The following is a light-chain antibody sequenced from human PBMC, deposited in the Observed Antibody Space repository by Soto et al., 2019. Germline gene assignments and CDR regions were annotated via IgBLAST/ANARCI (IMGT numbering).Light chain of an antibody. Sequence: EILMTQSPATLSVSPGERATLSCRASQSVDSNLAWYQQKPGQAPRLLIYGASTRATGISARFSGSGSGTDFTLTISSLEPEDFAVYYCQQRSNWPRTFGQGTKVDIK. CDR3: QQRSNWPRT. CDR1: QSVDSN. J-gene: IGKJ1*01. CDR2: GAS. V-gene: IGKV3-15*01.